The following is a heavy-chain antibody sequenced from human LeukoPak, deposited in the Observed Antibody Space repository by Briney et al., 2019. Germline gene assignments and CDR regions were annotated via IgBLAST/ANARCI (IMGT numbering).Heavy chain of an antibody. Sequence: SETLSLTCTVSGGSISSYYWSWIRQPPGKGLEWIGYIYYSGSTNYNPSLKSRVTISVDTSKNQFSLKLSSVTAADTAVYYCARVPYSSSSKYYYYYMDVWGKGTTVTVSS. J-gene: IGHJ6*03. V-gene: IGHV4-59*01. CDR2: IYYSGST. D-gene: IGHD6-6*01. CDR3: ARVPYSSSSKYYYYYMDV. CDR1: GGSISSYY.